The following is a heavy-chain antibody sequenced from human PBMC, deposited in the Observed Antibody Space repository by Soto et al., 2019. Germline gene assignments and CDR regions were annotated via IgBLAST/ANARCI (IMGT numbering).Heavy chain of an antibody. CDR3: ARVSGSYSNYYFDY. Sequence: PSETLSLTCTVSGGSISRYYWSWMRQPPGKGLEWIGYIYYSGSTNYNPSLKSRVTISVDTSKNQFSLKLSSVTAADTAAYYCARVSGSYSNYYFDYWGQGTLVTVSS. V-gene: IGHV4-59*01. D-gene: IGHD1-26*01. CDR1: GGSISRYY. J-gene: IGHJ4*02. CDR2: IYYSGST.